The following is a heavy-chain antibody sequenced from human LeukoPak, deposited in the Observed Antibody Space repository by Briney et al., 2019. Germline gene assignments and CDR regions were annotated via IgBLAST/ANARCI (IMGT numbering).Heavy chain of an antibody. CDR3: ARRGTGYSERGLWD. J-gene: IGHJ4*02. D-gene: IGHD3-9*01. CDR2: IYHSGST. Sequence: SETLSLTCAVSGGSISSSNWWSWVRPPPGKGLEWIGEIYHSGSTNYNPSLKSRVTISVDKSKNQFSLKLSSVTAADTAVYYCARRGTGYSERGLWDWGQGTLVTVSS. CDR1: GGSISSSNW. V-gene: IGHV4-4*02.